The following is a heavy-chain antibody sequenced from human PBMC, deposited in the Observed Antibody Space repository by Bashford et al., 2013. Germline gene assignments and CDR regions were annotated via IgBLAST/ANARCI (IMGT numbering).Heavy chain of an antibody. CDR2: VSAYTSNK. Sequence: VASVKVSCTTSGYTFTHYGVAWVRQAPGQGLEWMGWVSAYTSNKNFAQKFQDRLTMTTDTSTNTAHLELTNLRSDDTAVYYXARDDSGSLPPDYFQHWGQGTLVTVSS. V-gene: IGHV1-18*01. CDR3: ARDDSGSLPPDYFQH. CDR1: GYTFTHYG. J-gene: IGHJ1*01. D-gene: IGHD1-26*01.